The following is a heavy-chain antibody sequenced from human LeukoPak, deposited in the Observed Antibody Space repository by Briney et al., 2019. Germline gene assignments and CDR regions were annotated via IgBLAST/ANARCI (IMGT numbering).Heavy chain of an antibody. V-gene: IGHV3-74*01. CDR3: ASSSRSHFDY. Sequence: PGGSLRLSCAASEFTFSSYWMHWVRQAPGKGLVWVSRINGDGSTTSYADSVKGRFTISRDNAQNTLYLQMTSLRAEDTAVYYCASSSRSHFDYWGQGTLVTVSS. J-gene: IGHJ4*02. D-gene: IGHD2-15*01. CDR1: EFTFSSYW. CDR2: INGDGSTT.